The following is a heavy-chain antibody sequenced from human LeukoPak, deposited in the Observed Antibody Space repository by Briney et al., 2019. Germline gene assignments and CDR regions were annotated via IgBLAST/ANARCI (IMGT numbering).Heavy chain of an antibody. D-gene: IGHD5-18*01. Sequence: GGSLRLSCAASGFTFSNYGMDWVRQAPGKGLEWVSSISTSSSYIYYADSVKGRFTISRDNSKNTLYLQMNSLRAGDTAVYYCAKEMAPEGYSYGYDYWGQGTLVTVSS. CDR1: GFTFSNYG. CDR3: AKEMAPEGYSYGYDY. V-gene: IGHV3-21*01. J-gene: IGHJ4*02. CDR2: ISTSSSYI.